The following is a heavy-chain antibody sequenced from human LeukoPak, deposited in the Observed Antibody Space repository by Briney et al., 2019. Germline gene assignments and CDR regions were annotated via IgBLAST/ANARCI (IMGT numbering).Heavy chain of an antibody. Sequence: GGSLRLSCAASGFTFSSYDMHWVRQATGKGLEWVSAIDTAGDTYYPGSVKGRFTVSRENAKNSLYLQMNSLRAGDTAVYYCARGHYDSSGYSFGYWGQGTLVTVSS. V-gene: IGHV3-13*01. D-gene: IGHD3-22*01. CDR1: GFTFSSYD. CDR3: ARGHYDSSGYSFGY. J-gene: IGHJ4*02. CDR2: IDTAGDT.